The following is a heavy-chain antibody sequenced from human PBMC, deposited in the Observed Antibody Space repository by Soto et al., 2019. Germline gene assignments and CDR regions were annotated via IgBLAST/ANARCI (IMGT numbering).Heavy chain of an antibody. CDR2: FDPEDGET. D-gene: IGHD6-13*01. V-gene: IGHV1-24*01. CDR1: GYTLTELF. CDR3: ATDRRIAAAGLDAFDI. J-gene: IGHJ3*02. Sequence: RASVKVSCKVSGYTLTELFMHWVRQAPGKGLEWMGGFDPEDGETIYAQKFQGRVTMTEDTSTDTAYMELSSLRSEDTAVYYCATDRRIAAAGLDAFDIWGQGTMVTVSS.